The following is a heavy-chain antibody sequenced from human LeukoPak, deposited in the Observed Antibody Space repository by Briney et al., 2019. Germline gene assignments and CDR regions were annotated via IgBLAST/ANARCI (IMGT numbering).Heavy chain of an antibody. CDR3: ARDSIAVAGLVDY. Sequence: PGRSLRLSCAASGFTFSSYAMHWVRQAPGKGLEWVAVISYDGSNKYYADSVKGRFTISRDNSKNTLYLQMNSLRAEDTAVYYCARDSIAVAGLVDYWGQGTLVTVSS. J-gene: IGHJ4*02. CDR2: ISYDGSNK. D-gene: IGHD6-19*01. CDR1: GFTFSSYA. V-gene: IGHV3-30-3*01.